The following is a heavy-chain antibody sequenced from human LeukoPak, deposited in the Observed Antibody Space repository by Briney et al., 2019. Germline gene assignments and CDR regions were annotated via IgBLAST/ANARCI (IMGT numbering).Heavy chain of an antibody. J-gene: IGHJ4*02. Sequence: GASLRLSCAASVFTFSDYSMNWVRQAPGRGVGWVSYIDGSGDTIYYADSVKGRFTISRDNAKNPLDLQMNSLRAEDRAVYYCARGKVVVAASFFDDGGQGTLVTVSS. V-gene: IGHV3-48*01. CDR1: VFTFSDYS. D-gene: IGHD2-15*01. CDR2: IDGSGDTI. CDR3: ARGKVVVAASFFDD.